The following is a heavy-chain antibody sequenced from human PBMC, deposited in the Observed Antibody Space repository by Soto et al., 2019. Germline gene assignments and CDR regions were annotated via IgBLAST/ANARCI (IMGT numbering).Heavy chain of an antibody. D-gene: IGHD3-22*01. CDR2: IIPIFGRA. J-gene: IGHJ5*02. Sequence: QVQLVQSGAEVKKPASSVKVSCKASGGTFSSYAISWVRQAPGQGLEWMGGIIPIFGRANYAQKFQGRVTITADESTSTAYMELSSLRSEDTAVYYCARDDSSGYYSNWFAPWGQGTLVTVAA. V-gene: IGHV1-69*12. CDR1: GGTFSSYA. CDR3: ARDDSSGYYSNWFAP.